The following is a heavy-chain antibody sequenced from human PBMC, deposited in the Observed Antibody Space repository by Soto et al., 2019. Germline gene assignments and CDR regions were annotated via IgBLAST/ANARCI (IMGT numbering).Heavy chain of an antibody. Sequence: QVQLQQWGSGLLKPSETLSLTCAVYGGSLSGYYWSWIRQSPGKGLEWIGQINHSGSANYHPSLKSPLTIFLHTSGTESSRELSSVTAADTSVYYCAIPTSHYASGRYEGGYYDFDYWGQGTLVTVSS. D-gene: IGHD3-10*01. CDR3: AIPTSHYASGRYEGGYYDFDY. CDR1: GGSLSGYY. V-gene: IGHV4-34*01. CDR2: INHSGSA. J-gene: IGHJ4*02.